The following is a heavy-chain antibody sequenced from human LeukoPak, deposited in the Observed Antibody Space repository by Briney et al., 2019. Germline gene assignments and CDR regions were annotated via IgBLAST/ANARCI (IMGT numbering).Heavy chain of an antibody. Sequence: GGSLRLSCAASGFTFSTYWMHWVRHSPGKGLVWVSRISSDGGNTNYADSVKGRFTISRDNAKNTLYLQMNSLRAEDSAVYYCARSLVAGIPRGGYGYWGQGILITVSS. CDR2: ISSDGGNT. J-gene: IGHJ4*02. V-gene: IGHV3-74*01. D-gene: IGHD2-15*01. CDR3: ARSLVAGIPRGGYGY. CDR1: GFTFSTYW.